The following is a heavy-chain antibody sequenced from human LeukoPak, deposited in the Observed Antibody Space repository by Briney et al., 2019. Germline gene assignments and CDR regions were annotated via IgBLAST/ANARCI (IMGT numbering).Heavy chain of an antibody. CDR2: ISSSSSTI. D-gene: IGHD6-13*01. CDR1: GFTFSSYS. Sequence: PGGSLRLSCAASGFTFSSYSMNWVRQAPGKGLEWVSYISSSSSTIYYADSVKGRFTISRDNAKNSLYLQMNSLRAEDTAVYYCARDPRIPIAAAGTSYNWFDPWGQGTRVTVSS. J-gene: IGHJ5*02. CDR3: ARDPRIPIAAAGTSYNWFDP. V-gene: IGHV3-48*01.